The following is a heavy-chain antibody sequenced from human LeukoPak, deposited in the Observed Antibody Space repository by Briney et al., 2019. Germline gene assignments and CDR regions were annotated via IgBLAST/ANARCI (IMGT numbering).Heavy chain of an antibody. Sequence: PGGSLRLSCAASGFTFSSYAMSWVRQAPGKGLEWVSAISGSGGSTYYADSVKGRFTISRDNSKNTLYLQMNSLRAEDTAVYYCAARSRYGSGSYYYYMDVWGKGTTVTVSS. D-gene: IGHD3-10*01. V-gene: IGHV3-23*01. CDR2: ISGSGGST. CDR3: AARSRYGSGSYYYYMDV. J-gene: IGHJ6*03. CDR1: GFTFSSYA.